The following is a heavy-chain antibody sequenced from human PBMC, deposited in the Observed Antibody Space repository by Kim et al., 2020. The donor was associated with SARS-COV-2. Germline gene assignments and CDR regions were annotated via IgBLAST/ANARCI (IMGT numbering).Heavy chain of an antibody. D-gene: IGHD3-10*01. CDR2: INHSGST. J-gene: IGHJ6*03. CDR1: GGSFSGYY. V-gene: IGHV4-34*01. Sequence: SETLSLTCAVYGGSFSGYYWSWIRQPPGKGLEWIGEINHSGSTNYNPSLKSRVTISVDTSKNQFSLKLSSVTAADTAVYYCARCRITMVRGVNYYYYMDVWGKGTTVTVSS. CDR3: ARCRITMVRGVNYYYYMDV.